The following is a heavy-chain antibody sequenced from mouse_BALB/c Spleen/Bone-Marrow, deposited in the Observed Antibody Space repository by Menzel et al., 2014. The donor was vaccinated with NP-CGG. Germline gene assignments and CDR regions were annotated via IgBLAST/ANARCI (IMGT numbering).Heavy chain of an antibody. D-gene: IGHD1-1*01. J-gene: IGHJ2*01. CDR1: GFNIKDYY. V-gene: IGHV14-4*02. Sequence: EVKLQESGAELVRSGASVKLSCTASGFNIKDYYMHWVKQRPEQGLEWIGWIDPENGDTEYAPKFQGKATMTADTSSNTAYMQLNSLTSEDSSVYYCVLITPVVSDYWGQGTTLTVSS. CDR3: VLITPVVSDY. CDR2: IDPENGDT.